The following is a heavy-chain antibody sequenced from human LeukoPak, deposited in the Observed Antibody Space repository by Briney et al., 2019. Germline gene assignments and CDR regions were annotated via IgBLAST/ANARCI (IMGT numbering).Heavy chain of an antibody. CDR3: TTGPGAISDDDY. V-gene: IGHV1-24*01. CDR1: GYSLTELS. D-gene: IGHD4/OR15-4a*01. CDR2: FAPEDGQT. J-gene: IGHJ4*02. Sequence: ASVKVSCEVSGYSLTELSMHWVRQAPGEGLEWMGGFAPEDGQTIYAQKFQGRLTMTEDTSTDTAYMDLSSLSSDDTAIYYCTTGPGAISDDDYWGQGTLVTVSS.